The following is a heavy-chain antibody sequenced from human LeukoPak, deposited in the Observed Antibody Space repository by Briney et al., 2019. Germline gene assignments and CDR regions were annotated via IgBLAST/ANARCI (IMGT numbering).Heavy chain of an antibody. CDR1: GGSISSGDYY. J-gene: IGHJ4*02. D-gene: IGHD2-15*01. CDR3: AREEGYCSGGSCYAFDY. Sequence: SQTLSLTCTVSGGSISSGDYYWSWIRQPPGKGLEWIGYIYYSGSTYYNPSLKSRVTISVDTSKNQFSLKLSSVTAADTAMYYCAREEGYCSGGSCYAFDYWGQGTLVTVSS. CDR2: IYYSGST. V-gene: IGHV4-30-4*01.